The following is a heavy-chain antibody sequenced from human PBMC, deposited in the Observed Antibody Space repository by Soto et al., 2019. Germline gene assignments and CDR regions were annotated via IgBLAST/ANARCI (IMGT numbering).Heavy chain of an antibody. D-gene: IGHD2-15*01. CDR2: IYHSGAT. CDR3: ARDSRYCTDVGCSIMRDAFDV. CDR1: RFSVTNNKY. J-gene: IGHJ3*01. V-gene: IGHV4-4*02. Sequence: QAQLQESGPGLVRPSGTLSLTCTVSRFSVTNNKYWNWVRQSPGKALEWIGEIYHSGATYYNPSLSGRVSISMDKSKNQISLNLTSVTAADTAVYYCARDSRYCTDVGCSIMRDAFDVWGQGTLVTVSS.